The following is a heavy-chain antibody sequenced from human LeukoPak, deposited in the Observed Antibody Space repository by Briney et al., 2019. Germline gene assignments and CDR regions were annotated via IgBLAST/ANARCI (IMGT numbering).Heavy chain of an antibody. CDR1: GYTFTSYG. CDR3: ARSTTGDRNYYYYYYMDV. J-gene: IGHJ6*03. Sequence: GASVKVSCKASGYTFTSYGISWVRQAPGQGLEWMGWISAYNGNTNYAQKLQGRVTMTTDTSTSTAYMELRSLRSDDTAVYYCARSTTGDRNYYYYYYMDVWGKGTTVTISS. D-gene: IGHD1-1*01. CDR2: ISAYNGNT. V-gene: IGHV1-18*01.